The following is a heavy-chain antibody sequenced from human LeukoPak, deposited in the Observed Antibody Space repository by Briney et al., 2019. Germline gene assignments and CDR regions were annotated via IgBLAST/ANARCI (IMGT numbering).Heavy chain of an antibody. CDR3: ARGTGYCSSTSCLYYFDY. J-gene: IGHJ4*02. D-gene: IGHD2-2*01. V-gene: IGHV4-34*01. CDR1: GGSFSGYY. Sequence: SETLSLTCAVYGGSFSGYYWSWIRQPPGKGLEWIGEINHSGSTNYNPSLKSRVTISVDTSKNQFSLKLSSVTAADTAVYYCARGTGYCSSTSCLYYFDYWGQGTLVTVSS. CDR2: INHSGST.